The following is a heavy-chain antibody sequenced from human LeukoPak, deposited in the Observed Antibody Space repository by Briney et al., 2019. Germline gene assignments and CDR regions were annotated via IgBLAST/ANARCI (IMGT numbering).Heavy chain of an antibody. Sequence: PGGSLRLSCAASGFTFSSYAMSWVRQAPGKGLEWVSAISGSGGSTYYADSVKGRFTISRDNSKNTLYLQMNSLRAEDTAVYYCAKDRVQSGKQWLVPIDYWGQGTLVTVSS. V-gene: IGHV3-23*01. J-gene: IGHJ4*02. CDR1: GFTFSSYA. D-gene: IGHD6-19*01. CDR2: ISGSGGST. CDR3: AKDRVQSGKQWLVPIDY.